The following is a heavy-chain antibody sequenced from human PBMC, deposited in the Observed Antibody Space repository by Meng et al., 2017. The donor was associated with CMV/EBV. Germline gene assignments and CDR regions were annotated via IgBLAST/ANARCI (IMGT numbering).Heavy chain of an antibody. Sequence: GGSLRLSCEASGFTLGSYSMNWVRQAPRKGLGWVSYISSSRSTIYYADSVKGRFTISRDNAKNSLYLQMNSLRAEDTAVYYCARDGGAYYYDSSGYFYGMDVWGQGTTVTVSS. V-gene: IGHV3-48*04. D-gene: IGHD3-22*01. CDR2: ISSSRSTI. CDR1: GFTLGSYS. J-gene: IGHJ6*02. CDR3: ARDGGAYYYDSSGYFYGMDV.